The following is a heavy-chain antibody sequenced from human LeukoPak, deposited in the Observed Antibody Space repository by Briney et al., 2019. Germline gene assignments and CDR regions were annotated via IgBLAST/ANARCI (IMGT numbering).Heavy chain of an antibody. D-gene: IGHD6-19*01. CDR3: ARDHGSGQESWFDP. CDR2: INPNSGGT. J-gene: IGHJ5*02. CDR1: GYTFTGYY. Sequence: ASVKVSCKASGYTFTGYYMHWVRQAPGQGLEWMGWINPNSGGTNYAQKFQGRVTMTGDTSISTAYMELSRLRSDDTAVYYCARDHGSGQESWFDPWGQGTLVTVSS. V-gene: IGHV1-2*02.